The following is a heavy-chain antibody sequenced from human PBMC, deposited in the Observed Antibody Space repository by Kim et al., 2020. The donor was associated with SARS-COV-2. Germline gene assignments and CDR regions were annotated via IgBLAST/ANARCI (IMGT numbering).Heavy chain of an antibody. D-gene: IGHD3-22*01. CDR3: ARENYYDSSGYYYGLDY. V-gene: IGHV3-21*01. CDR2: ISSSSSYI. CDR1: GFTFSSYS. Sequence: GGSLRLSCAASGFTFSSYSMNWVRQAPGKGLEWVSSISSSSSYIYYADSVKGRFTISRDNAKNSLYLQMNSLRAEDTAVYYCARENYYDSSGYYYGLDYWGQGTLVTVSS. J-gene: IGHJ4*02.